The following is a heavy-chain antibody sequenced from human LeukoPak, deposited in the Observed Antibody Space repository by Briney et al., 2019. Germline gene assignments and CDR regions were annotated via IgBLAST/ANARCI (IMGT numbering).Heavy chain of an antibody. V-gene: IGHV1-69*13. CDR2: IIPIFGTA. J-gene: IGHJ4*02. CDR1: GGTFSSYA. D-gene: IGHD6-13*01. CDR3: ARDRGYSSSWHETNFDY. Sequence: SVKVSCKASGGTFSSYAISWVRQAPGQGLEWMGGIIPIFGTANYAQKFQGRVTITADESTSTAYMELSSLRSEDTAVYYCARDRGYSSSWHETNFDYWGQGTLVTVSS.